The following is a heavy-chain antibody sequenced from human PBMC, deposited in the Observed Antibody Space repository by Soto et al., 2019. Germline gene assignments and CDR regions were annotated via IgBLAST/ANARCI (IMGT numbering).Heavy chain of an antibody. CDR1: GFTFDNYA. Sequence: EVQLLESGGGLAQPGGSLRLSCSASGFTFDNYAMSWVRQAPGKGLEWVSGISGSGVSTYYADSVKGRFTISRDNSKNTLFLQMNSLRAEDTDVYYCAKDPVQTTVTVFDHWRQGTLVTVSS. J-gene: IGHJ4*02. CDR2: ISGSGVST. CDR3: AKDPVQTTVTVFDH. D-gene: IGHD4-17*01. V-gene: IGHV3-23*01.